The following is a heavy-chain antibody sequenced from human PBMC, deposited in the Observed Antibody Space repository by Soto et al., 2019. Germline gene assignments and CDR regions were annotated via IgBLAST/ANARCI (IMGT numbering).Heavy chain of an antibody. CDR2: IGNGGGST. J-gene: IGHJ6*03. Sequence: EVQLLESGGGLVQPGGSLRLSCAASGFTFSSYAMSWVRQAPGQGLEWVSVIGNGGGSTYYTDSVKGRFTISRDNSKNTLDLQMNGLRAEDTAVYYCAKATTGDYYYYYMDVWGQGTTVTVSS. CDR1: GFTFSSYA. D-gene: IGHD2-2*01. V-gene: IGHV3-23*01. CDR3: AKATTGDYYYYYMDV.